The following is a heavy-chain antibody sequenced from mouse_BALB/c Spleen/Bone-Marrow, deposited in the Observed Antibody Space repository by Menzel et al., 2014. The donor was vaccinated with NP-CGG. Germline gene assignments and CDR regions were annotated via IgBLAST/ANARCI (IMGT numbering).Heavy chain of an antibody. CDR1: GFTFSDYY. Sequence: EVKLMESGGGLVKPGGSLKLSRAASGFTFSDYYMYWVRQTPEKRLEWVATISDGGTYTYYSDSVKGRFTISRDNARNNLYLQMSSLKSEDTAMYYCARDKGGYYVGGFAYWGQGTLVTVSA. J-gene: IGHJ3*01. CDR3: ARDKGGYYVGGFAY. CDR2: ISDGGTYT. D-gene: IGHD2-3*01. V-gene: IGHV5-4*02.